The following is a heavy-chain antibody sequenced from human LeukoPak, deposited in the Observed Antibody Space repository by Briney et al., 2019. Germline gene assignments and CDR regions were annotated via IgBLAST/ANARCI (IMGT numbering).Heavy chain of an antibody. CDR2: IKSKTDGGTT. Sequence: PGGSLRLSCAASGFTLSNAWMSWVRQAPGKGLEWVGRIKSKTDGGTTDYAAPAKGRFTISRDDSKNTLYLQMNSLKTEDTAVYYCTTRSYCSGGSCRMDFDYWGQGTLVTVSS. CDR3: TTRSYCSGGSCRMDFDY. CDR1: GFTLSNAW. J-gene: IGHJ4*02. D-gene: IGHD2-15*01. V-gene: IGHV3-15*01.